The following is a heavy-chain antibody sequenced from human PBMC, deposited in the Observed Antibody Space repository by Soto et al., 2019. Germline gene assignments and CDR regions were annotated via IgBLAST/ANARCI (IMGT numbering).Heavy chain of an antibody. J-gene: IGHJ6*02. Sequence: PGGSLRLSCLASGFTFSDYAMTWVRHVPGRXLEWVASLDGAGGSTYYADSVRGRFTISRDNSQNTLFLQMKRLTVDDTAIYYCTAPRDEYGSGVSWFTYGMDIWGQGTTVTVSS. D-gene: IGHD3-10*01. CDR3: TAPRDEYGSGVSWFTYGMDI. CDR2: LDGAGGST. V-gene: IGHV3-23*01. CDR1: GFTFSDYA.